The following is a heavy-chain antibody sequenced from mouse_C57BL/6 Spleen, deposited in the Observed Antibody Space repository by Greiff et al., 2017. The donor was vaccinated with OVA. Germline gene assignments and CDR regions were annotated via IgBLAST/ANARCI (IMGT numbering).Heavy chain of an antibody. CDR2: IDPSDSYT. D-gene: IGHD1-1*01. CDR1: GYTFTSYW. CDR3: ARREITSYYFDY. J-gene: IGHJ2*01. Sequence: QVQLQQPGAELVMPGASVKLSCKASGYTFTSYWMHWVKQRPGQGLEWIGEIDPSDSYTNYNQKFKGKSTLTVDKSSSTAYMQLSSLTSEDSAVYYGARREITSYYFDYWGQGTTLTVSS. V-gene: IGHV1-69*01.